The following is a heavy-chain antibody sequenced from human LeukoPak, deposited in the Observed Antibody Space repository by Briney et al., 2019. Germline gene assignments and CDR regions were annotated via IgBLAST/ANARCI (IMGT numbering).Heavy chain of an antibody. CDR3: ARDGGGTFFGGFFWWGEFAP. Sequence: SETPSLTCTVSGGSISSSSYYWGWIRQPPGRGLEWIGSIYYSGSTYYNPSLKSRVTISVDTSKNQFSLKLSSVTAADTAVYYCARDGGGTFFGGFFWWGEFAPGGKETLVTFSS. D-gene: IGHD3-16*01. CDR1: GGSISSSSYY. J-gene: IGHJ5*02. CDR2: IYYSGST. V-gene: IGHV4-39*07.